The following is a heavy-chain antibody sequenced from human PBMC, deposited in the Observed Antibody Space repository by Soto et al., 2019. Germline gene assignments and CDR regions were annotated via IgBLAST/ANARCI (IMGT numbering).Heavy chain of an antibody. CDR1: GGSISSGDYY. D-gene: IGHD6-13*01. CDR3: ARAKLGSSWYRSVNYFDY. CDR2: IYYSGST. Sequence: RSLTCTVSGGSISSGDYYWSWIRQPPGKGLEWIGYIYYSGSTYYNPSLKSRVTISVDTSKNQFSLKLSSVTAADTAVYYCARAKLGSSWYRSVNYFDYWGQGTPVTFSS. J-gene: IGHJ4*02. V-gene: IGHV4-30-4*01.